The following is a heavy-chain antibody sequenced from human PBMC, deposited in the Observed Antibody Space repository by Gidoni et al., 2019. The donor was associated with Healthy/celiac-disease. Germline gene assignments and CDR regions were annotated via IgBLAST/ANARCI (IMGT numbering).Heavy chain of an antibody. J-gene: IGHJ5*02. CDR2: INAGNGNT. Sequence: QVQLVQSGAEVKKPGASVKVSCKASGYTFTSYAMHWVRQAPGQRLEWMGWINAGNGNTKYSQKFQGRVTITRDTSASTAYMELSSLRSEDTAVYYCARGGRDIVVVPAARGRSWFDPWGQGTLVTVSS. D-gene: IGHD2-2*01. V-gene: IGHV1-3*01. CDR1: GYTFTSYA. CDR3: ARGGRDIVVVPAARGRSWFDP.